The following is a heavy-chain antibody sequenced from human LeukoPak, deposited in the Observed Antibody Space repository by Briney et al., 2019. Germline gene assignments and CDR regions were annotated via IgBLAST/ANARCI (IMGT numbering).Heavy chain of an antibody. Sequence: SETLSLTCAVYGGSFSGYYWSWIRQPPGKGLEWIGEINHSGSTNYNPSLRSRVTISVDTSKNQFSLKLSSVTAADTAVYYCAREWNDYGDPSYMDVWGKGTTVTVSS. D-gene: IGHD4-17*01. J-gene: IGHJ6*03. CDR3: AREWNDYGDPSYMDV. V-gene: IGHV4-34*01. CDR1: GGSFSGYY. CDR2: INHSGST.